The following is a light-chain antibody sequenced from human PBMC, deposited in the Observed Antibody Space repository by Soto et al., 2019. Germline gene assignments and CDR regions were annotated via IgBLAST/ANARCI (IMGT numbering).Light chain of an antibody. CDR3: SSYATSSSYV. CDR1: SSDVGGYIY. Sequence: QSVLTQPASVSGSPGQSITISCTGTSSDVGGYIYVSWYQQHPGKVPKLMIYEVSNRPSGVSHRFSGSKSGNTASLTISGLQAEDEADYYCSSYATSSSYVFGTGTQLTVL. CDR2: EVS. V-gene: IGLV2-14*01. J-gene: IGLJ1*01.